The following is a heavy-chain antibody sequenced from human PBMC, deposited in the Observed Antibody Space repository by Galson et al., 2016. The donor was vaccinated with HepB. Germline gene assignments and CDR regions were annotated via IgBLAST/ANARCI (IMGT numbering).Heavy chain of an antibody. J-gene: IGHJ3*02. Sequence: SLSLSCAASGFTFSSYRMHWVRQAPGKGLEYVSGINPHTGRTYYTDTVKGRFTLSRDNSKNTVYLQMSSLRIEDTAVYFCVKEGYQELSDGAFDIWGQGTMVTVSS. CDR2: INPHTGRT. D-gene: IGHD2-2*01. CDR3: VKEGYQELSDGAFDI. CDR1: GFTFSSYR. V-gene: IGHV3-64D*06.